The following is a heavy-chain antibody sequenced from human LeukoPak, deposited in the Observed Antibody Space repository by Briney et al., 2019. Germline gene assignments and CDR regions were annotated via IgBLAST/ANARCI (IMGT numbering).Heavy chain of an antibody. CDR1: GYTFTNYG. V-gene: IGHV1-18*01. J-gene: IGHJ4*02. Sequence: ASVKVSCKTSGYTFTNYGITWVRQAPGQGLEWMGWVSAHGDNTNYVQKIQGRVTMTTDTSTSTAYMELRSLTSDDTAVYYCASDCIGCHGFDYWGQGTLVTVSS. CDR3: ASDCIGCHGFDY. D-gene: IGHD2-15*01. CDR2: VSAHGDNT.